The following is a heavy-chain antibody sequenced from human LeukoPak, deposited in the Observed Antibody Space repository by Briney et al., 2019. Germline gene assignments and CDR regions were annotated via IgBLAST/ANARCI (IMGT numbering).Heavy chain of an antibody. CDR3: AKGSDYYDSSGYLPWFDP. D-gene: IGHD3-22*01. V-gene: IGHV3-9*01. Sequence: PGGSLRLSCAASGFTFDDYAMHWVRQAPGKGLEWVSGISWNSGSIGYADSVKGRFTISRDNAKNSLYLQMNSLRAEDTALYYCAKGSDYYDSSGYLPWFDPWGQGTLVTVSS. CDR1: GFTFDDYA. J-gene: IGHJ5*02. CDR2: ISWNSGSI.